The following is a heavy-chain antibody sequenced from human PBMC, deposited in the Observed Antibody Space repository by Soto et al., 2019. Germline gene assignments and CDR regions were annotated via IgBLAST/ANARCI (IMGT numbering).Heavy chain of an antibody. CDR3: AKGSGYDSSGYPG. D-gene: IGHD3-22*01. Sequence: GGSLRLSCAASGFTFSSYAMSWVRQAPGKGLEWVSAISGRGGSTYYADSVKGRFTISRDNSKNTLYLQMNSLRAEDTAVYYCAKGSGYDSSGYPGWGQGTLVTVSS. CDR2: ISGRGGST. J-gene: IGHJ4*02. CDR1: GFTFSSYA. V-gene: IGHV3-23*01.